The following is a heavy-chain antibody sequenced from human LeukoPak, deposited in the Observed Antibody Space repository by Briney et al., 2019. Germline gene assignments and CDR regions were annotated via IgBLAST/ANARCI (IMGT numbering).Heavy chain of an antibody. Sequence: GESLKISCKGSGYSFISYWIGWVRQMPGKGLEWMGIIYPGDSDTRYSPSFQGQVTISADKSISTAYLQWSSLKASDTAMYYCASNLEYYDILTGYYTQGAFDIWGQGTMVTVSS. CDR1: GYSFISYW. CDR2: IYPGDSDT. D-gene: IGHD3-9*01. CDR3: ASNLEYYDILTGYYTQGAFDI. V-gene: IGHV5-51*01. J-gene: IGHJ3*02.